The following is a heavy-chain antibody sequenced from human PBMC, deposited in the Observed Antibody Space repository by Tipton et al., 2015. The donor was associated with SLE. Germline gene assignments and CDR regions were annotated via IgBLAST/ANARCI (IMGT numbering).Heavy chain of an antibody. V-gene: IGHV1-8*01. CDR1: GYAFNMYD. CDR2: MNPYSGNS. J-gene: IGHJ4*02. D-gene: IGHD4-17*01. CDR3: ARSKPRHGDPRGGDS. Sequence: QSGAEVKKPGASVKVSCEASGYAFNMYDINWVRQATGQGLEWMGWMNPYSGNSGFAQEFQGRVTMTSYSLTSTAYMELTNMTSADTTVYSCARSKPRHGDPRGGDSLGQETPVTGAS.